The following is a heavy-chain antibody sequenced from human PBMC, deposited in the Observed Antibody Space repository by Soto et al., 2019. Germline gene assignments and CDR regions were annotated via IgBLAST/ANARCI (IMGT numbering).Heavy chain of an antibody. J-gene: IGHJ4*02. D-gene: IGHD2-15*01. Sequence: PGGSLRLSCAASGFTFSSYSMNWVRQAPGKGLEWVSSISSSSSYIYYADSVKGRFTISRDNAKNSLYLQMNSLRAEDTAVYYSARDPEGPRYCSGGSCYLDYWGQGTLVTVSS. CDR3: ARDPEGPRYCSGGSCYLDY. CDR1: GFTFSSYS. V-gene: IGHV3-21*01. CDR2: ISSSSSYI.